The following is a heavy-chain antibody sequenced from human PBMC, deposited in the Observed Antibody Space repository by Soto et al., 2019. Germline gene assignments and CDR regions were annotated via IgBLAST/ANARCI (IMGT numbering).Heavy chain of an antibody. CDR3: ARRGSSSWYGY. CDR1: GSSISSNSYY. D-gene: IGHD6-13*01. CDR2: IYYSGST. V-gene: IGHV4-39*01. J-gene: IGHJ4*02. Sequence: PSETLSLTCTVSGSSISSNSYYWGWIRQPPGKGLEWIGSIYYSGSTYYNPSLKSRVTISVDTSKNQFSLKLSSVPAADTAVYYCARRGSSSWYGYWGQGTLVTVS.